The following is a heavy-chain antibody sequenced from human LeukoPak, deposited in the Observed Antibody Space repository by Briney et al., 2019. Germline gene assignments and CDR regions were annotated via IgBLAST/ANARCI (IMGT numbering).Heavy chain of an antibody. CDR1: GFTFSSYW. D-gene: IGHD5-18*01. CDR3: AKGSGQGYSYVDV. CDR2: IKQDGSEK. Sequence: GGSLRLSCAASGFTFSSYWMSWVRQAPGKGLEWVANIKQDGSEKYYVDSVKGQFTISRDNAKNSLYLQMNSLRAEDTAVYYCAKGSGQGYSYVDVWGKGTTVTVSS. V-gene: IGHV3-7*01. J-gene: IGHJ6*04.